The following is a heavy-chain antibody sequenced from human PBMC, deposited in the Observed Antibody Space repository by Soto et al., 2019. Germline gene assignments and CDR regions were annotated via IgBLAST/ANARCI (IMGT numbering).Heavy chain of an antibody. CDR3: ERDEAFSAPYYLDY. D-gene: IGHD1-26*01. CDR2: ISSDGDYK. V-gene: IGHV3-30*03. J-gene: IGHJ4*02. Sequence: VQLVESGGGVVQPGRSLRLSCVASEFTFSSHLMHWVRQAPGKGLEWVAFISSDGDYKNYADSVKGRFTISRDNSKDTVYLEIHSLRPEDTALYHCERDEAFSAPYYLDYWGQGTLVIVS. CDR1: EFTFSSHL.